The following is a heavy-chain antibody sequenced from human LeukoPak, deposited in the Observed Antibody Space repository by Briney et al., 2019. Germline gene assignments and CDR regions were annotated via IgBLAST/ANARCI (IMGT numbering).Heavy chain of an antibody. V-gene: IGHV4-30-2*01. CDR1: GGSISSGGYY. CDR2: IYHSGST. D-gene: IGHD2-2*02. Sequence: PSETLSLTCTVSGGSISSGGYYWSWIRKPPGKGLEWIGYIYHSGSTYYNPSLKSRVTISVDRSKNQFSLKLSSVTAADTAVYYCARSSPEKSEYIVVVPAAIWRYYFDYWGQGTLVTVSS. J-gene: IGHJ4*02. CDR3: ARSSPEKSEYIVVVPAAIWRYYFDY.